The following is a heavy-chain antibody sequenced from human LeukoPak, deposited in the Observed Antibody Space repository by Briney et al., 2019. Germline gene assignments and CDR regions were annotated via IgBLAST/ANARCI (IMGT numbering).Heavy chain of an antibody. CDR2: IYYVGST. CDR1: GGSISSYY. J-gene: IGHJ2*01. Sequence: SETLSLTCTVSGGSISSYYWAWIRQPPGKGLEWIGNIYYVGSTFYNPSLKSRVTISIDTSMNHFSLNLKSVTAADTAVYYCAFGDNDFDFWGRGTLVTVSS. CDR3: AFGDNDFDF. V-gene: IGHV4-39*07. D-gene: IGHD1-1*01.